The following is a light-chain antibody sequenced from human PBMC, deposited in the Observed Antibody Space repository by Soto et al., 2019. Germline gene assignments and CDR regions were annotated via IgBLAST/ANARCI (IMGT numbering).Light chain of an antibody. V-gene: IGLV2-23*02. CDR1: SSDVGNYNL. Sequence: QSALTQPASVSGSPGQSITISCTGTSSDVGNYNLVSGFKQHPGKAPNLIIYATRRRPSGVSNRYSGSKSGNTASLTISGLQAEDEATYHCCSYAGSITFTFGGRTKLTVL. CDR3: CSYAGSITFT. J-gene: IGLJ2*01. CDR2: ATR.